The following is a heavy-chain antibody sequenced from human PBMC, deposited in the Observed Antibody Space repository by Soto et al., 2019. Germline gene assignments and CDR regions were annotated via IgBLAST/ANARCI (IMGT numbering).Heavy chain of an antibody. CDR3: ARTDNVGYYPYF. D-gene: IGHD3-3*01. J-gene: IGHJ4*01. CDR2: IYHSGAT. V-gene: IGHV4-38-2*02. Sequence: SDPLSLTCTVSGDSISSAYFWAGIGQPPGKGLEWIGSIYHSGATYYNQSYSSRVTISVGTSTNQFSLKLSSVTAADSAVYYCARTDNVGYYPYF. CDR1: GDSISSAYF.